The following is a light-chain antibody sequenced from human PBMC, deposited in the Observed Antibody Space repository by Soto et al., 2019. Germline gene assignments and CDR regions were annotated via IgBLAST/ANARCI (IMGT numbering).Light chain of an antibody. V-gene: IGKV3D-15*01. CDR1: QSVSSN. J-gene: IGKJ4*01. CDR3: QHRYNWPLT. Sequence: EIVMTQSPTILSVSPVERATLSCMASQSVSSNLAWYQQKPGQAPRLLIYGVYTRAPGIPARFSGSGSGTDFTLTINSLEPGDFAIYYCQHRYNWPLTFGAGTKVDIK. CDR2: GVY.